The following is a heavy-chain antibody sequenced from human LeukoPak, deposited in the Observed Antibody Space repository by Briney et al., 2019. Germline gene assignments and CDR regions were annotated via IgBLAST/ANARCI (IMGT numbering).Heavy chain of an antibody. J-gene: IGHJ4*02. Sequence: PSETLPLTCAVYGESFKDYYWNWIRQPPGKGLEWIGEINHSGSSNYNPSLKCRVTISVDTSKNQFSLKLSSVTAADTAVCYCARSGTYQHSSSYDYWGQGTLVTVSS. D-gene: IGHD6-13*01. CDR2: INHSGSS. V-gene: IGHV4-34*01. CDR3: ARSGTYQHSSSYDY. CDR1: GESFKDYY.